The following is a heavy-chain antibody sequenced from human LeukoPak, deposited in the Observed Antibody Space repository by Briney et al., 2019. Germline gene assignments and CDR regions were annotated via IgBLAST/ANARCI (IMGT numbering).Heavy chain of an antibody. Sequence: GGSLRLSCAASGFTFSSYGMHWVRQAPGKGLEWVAFIRYDGSNKYYADSVKGRFTISRDNSKNTLFLQVDSLRVEDTALYYCATQWLESSECFHHWGQGTLVTVYS. J-gene: IGHJ1*01. V-gene: IGHV3-30*02. CDR3: ATQWLESSECFHH. CDR1: GFTFSSYG. CDR2: IRYDGSNK. D-gene: IGHD6-19*01.